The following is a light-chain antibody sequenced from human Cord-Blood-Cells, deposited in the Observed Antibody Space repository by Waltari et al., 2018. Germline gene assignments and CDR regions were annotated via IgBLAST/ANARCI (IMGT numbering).Light chain of an antibody. Sequence: QSVLTPPPSVSGAPGQRVTNPCTGSSSNIGAGYAVHWYQQLPGTAPKLLIYGNSNRPSGVPDRFSGSKPGTSASLAITGLQAEDEADYYCQSYDSSLSGVVFGGGTKLTVL. CDR1: SSNIGAGYA. CDR3: QSYDSSLSGVV. J-gene: IGLJ2*01. CDR2: GNS. V-gene: IGLV1-40*01.